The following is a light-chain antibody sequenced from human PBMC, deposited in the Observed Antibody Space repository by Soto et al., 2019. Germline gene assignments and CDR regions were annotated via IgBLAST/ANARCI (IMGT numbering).Light chain of an antibody. CDR1: QMIARR. CDR2: DAT. V-gene: IGKV1-5*01. Sequence: IQMTQSPSTLSASVGDTVTLTCRSSQMIARRLAWYQQKPGTAPRLIIYDATSLRSGVPSRFSASASGSGFTLTISSLHPDDFATYDGLQDNTFPHTCGQGTKLEI. J-gene: IGKJ2*01. CDR3: LQDNTFPHT.